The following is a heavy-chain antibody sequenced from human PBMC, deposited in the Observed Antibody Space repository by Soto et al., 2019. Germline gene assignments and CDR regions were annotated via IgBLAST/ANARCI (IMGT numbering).Heavy chain of an antibody. CDR3: AKDRMGAGVRGYFDY. V-gene: IGHV3-30*18. J-gene: IGHJ4*02. CDR2: ISYDGSNK. Sequence: VQLVESGGGVVQPGTSLRLSCAGSGFTFSSYGMDWVRQAPGKGLAWVAVISYDGSNKYYADSVKGRFTISRDNSKNTLYLQMSSLRADDTAVYYCAKDRMGAGVRGYFDYWGQGTLVTVSS. CDR1: GFTFSSYG. D-gene: IGHD3-10*01.